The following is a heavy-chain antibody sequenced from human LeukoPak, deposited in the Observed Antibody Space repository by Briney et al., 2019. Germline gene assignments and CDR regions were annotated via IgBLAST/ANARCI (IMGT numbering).Heavy chain of an antibody. J-gene: IGHJ4*02. CDR2: IYYSGST. V-gene: IGHV4-39*02. CDR3: ARSLHISPPFDV. Sequence: SETLSLTCAVSGGSISSSSYYWGWIRQPPGKGLELIGSIYYSGSTYYNPSLKGRLTISVDTPKNHFSLKLSSVTAADTAVYYCARSLHISPPFDVWGQGTLVTVSS. D-gene: IGHD2-21*01. CDR1: GGSISSSSYY.